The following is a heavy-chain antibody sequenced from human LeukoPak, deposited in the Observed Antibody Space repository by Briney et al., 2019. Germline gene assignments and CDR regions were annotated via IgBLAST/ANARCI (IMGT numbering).Heavy chain of an antibody. Sequence: SETLSLTCAVSGGSFSADYWSWIRQSPRKGLEWIGEINNSGDTNYNPSLNSRLTISIDPSRNQVSLTLNSVTAADTAVYYCARGLKDSKRYYSYYYYMDVWGEGTKVTVSS. D-gene: IGHD4-11*01. CDR2: INNSGDT. J-gene: IGHJ6*03. CDR1: GGSFSADY. V-gene: IGHV4-34*01. CDR3: ARGLKDSKRYYSYYYYMDV.